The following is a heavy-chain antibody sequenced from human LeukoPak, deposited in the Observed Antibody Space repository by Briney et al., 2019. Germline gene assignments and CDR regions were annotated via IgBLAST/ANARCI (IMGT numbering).Heavy chain of an antibody. CDR2: IIPIFGIA. V-gene: IGHV1-69*04. D-gene: IGHD6-13*01. CDR1: GGTFSSYA. Sequence: VASVKVSCKASGGTFSSYAISWVRQAPGQGLEWMGRIIPIFGIANYAQKFQGRVTITADKSTSTAYMELSSLRSEDTAVYYCATCIAAAGTRWFDPGAREPWSPSPQ. CDR3: ATCIAAAGTRWFDP. J-gene: IGHJ5*02.